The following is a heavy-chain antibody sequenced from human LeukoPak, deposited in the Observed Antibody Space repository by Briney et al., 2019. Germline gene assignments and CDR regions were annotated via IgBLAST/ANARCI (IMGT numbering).Heavy chain of an antibody. CDR3: ARGKGLTMVRGKYYFDY. D-gene: IGHD3-10*01. Sequence: PSETLSLTCAVYGGSFSGYYWSWIRQPPGKGLEWIGEINHSGSTNYNPSLKSRVTISVDTSKNQFSLKLSSVTAADTAVYYCARGKGLTMVRGKYYFDYWGQGTLVTVSS. CDR2: INHSGST. V-gene: IGHV4-34*01. J-gene: IGHJ4*02. CDR1: GGSFSGYY.